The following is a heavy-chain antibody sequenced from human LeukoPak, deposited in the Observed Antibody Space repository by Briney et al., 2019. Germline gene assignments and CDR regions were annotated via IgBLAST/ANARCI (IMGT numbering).Heavy chain of an antibody. D-gene: IGHD2-15*01. CDR2: IIPIFGTA. Sequence: ASVKVSCKASGGTFSNYAISWVRQAPGQGLEWMGGIIPIFGTANYAQKFQGRVTITADESTSTAYMELSSLRSEDTAVYYCARLIGSGVYYYMDVWGKGTTVTVSS. J-gene: IGHJ6*03. CDR3: ARLIGSGVYYYMDV. CDR1: GGTFSNYA. V-gene: IGHV1-69*13.